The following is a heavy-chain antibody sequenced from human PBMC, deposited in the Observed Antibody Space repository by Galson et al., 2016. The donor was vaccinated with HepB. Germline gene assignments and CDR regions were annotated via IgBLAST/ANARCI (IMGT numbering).Heavy chain of an antibody. CDR2: MSNNGNSE. J-gene: IGHJ4*02. V-gene: IGHV3-30*18. D-gene: IGHD6-19*01. CDR3: AKVGHNSGWHKEPIDY. CDR1: GFTLRRYA. Sequence: SLRLSCAASGFTLRRYAAFWVRLAPGRGLQWLATMSNNGNSEYYVDSVKGRFTLSRDNSKNTLYLQMNSLRVEDAAVYYCAKVGHNSGWHKEPIDYWGQGILVTVSS.